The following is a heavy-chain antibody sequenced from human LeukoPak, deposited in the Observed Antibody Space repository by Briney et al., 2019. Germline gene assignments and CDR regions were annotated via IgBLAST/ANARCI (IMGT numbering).Heavy chain of an antibody. J-gene: IGHJ4*02. CDR3: ARDVYDSSGSFDY. Sequence: GGSLRLSCAASGFTFSSYEMNWVRQAPGKGLEWVSSISSSSSYIYYADSVKGRSTISRDNAKNSLYLQMNSLRAEDTAVYYCARDVYDSSGSFDYWGQGTLVTVSS. CDR1: GFTFSSYE. D-gene: IGHD3-22*01. V-gene: IGHV3-21*01. CDR2: ISSSSSYI.